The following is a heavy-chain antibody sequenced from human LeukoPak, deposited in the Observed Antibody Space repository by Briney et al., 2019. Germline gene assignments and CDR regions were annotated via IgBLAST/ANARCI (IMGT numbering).Heavy chain of an antibody. J-gene: IGHJ6*03. V-gene: IGHV1-2*02. CDR3: ARWLGDYYYYYMDV. Sequence: GASVKVSCKASGYTFTDYYIHWVRQAPGQGLEWMGWINPNSGGTNYAQKFQGRVTMTRDTSISTAYMELSRLRSDDTAVYYCARWLGDYYYYYMDVWGKGTTVTVSS. CDR2: INPNSGGT. CDR1: GYTFTDYY. D-gene: IGHD6-19*01.